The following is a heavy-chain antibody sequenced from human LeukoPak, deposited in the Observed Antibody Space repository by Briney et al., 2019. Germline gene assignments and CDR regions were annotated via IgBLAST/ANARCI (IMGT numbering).Heavy chain of an antibody. D-gene: IGHD3-10*01. J-gene: IGHJ5*02. CDR1: GGSISSYY. Sequence: SETLSLTCTVSGGSISSYYWSWIRQPAGKGLEWIGRIYTSGSTNYSPSLKSRVTISVDTSKNQFSLKLSSVTAADTAVYYCARGGRGFGQTWFYAWGQGTLVTVSS. V-gene: IGHV4-4*07. CDR2: IYTSGST. CDR3: ARGGRGFGQTWFYA.